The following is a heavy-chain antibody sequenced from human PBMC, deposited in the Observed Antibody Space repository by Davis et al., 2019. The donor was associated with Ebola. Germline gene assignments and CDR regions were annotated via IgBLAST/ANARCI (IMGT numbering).Heavy chain of an antibody. V-gene: IGHV3-66*02. CDR1: GFTVSSNY. CDR2: IYSSGRT. CDR3: ARGISGGTVTLGD. D-gene: IGHD3-16*01. Sequence: GESLKISCAASGFTVSSNYMSWVRQAPGKGLEWVSVIYSSGRTFYADSVKGRFTISRDNSKNTLYLQMNSLRPDDTAVYHCARGISGGTVTLGDWGQGTLVTVSS. J-gene: IGHJ1*01.